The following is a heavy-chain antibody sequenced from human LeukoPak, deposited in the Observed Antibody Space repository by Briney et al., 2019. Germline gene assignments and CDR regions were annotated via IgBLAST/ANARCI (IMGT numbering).Heavy chain of an antibody. J-gene: IGHJ4*02. Sequence: PGGSLRLSCAASGFTFSSYAMSWVRQAPGKGLEWVSAISGNGGRTYYADSVKGRFTISRDNSGNTLFLQMNSLRAEDTAVYYCAKVAQMDTILGKSDNWGQGTLVTVSS. D-gene: IGHD5-24*01. V-gene: IGHV3-23*01. CDR1: GFTFSSYA. CDR2: ISGNGGRT. CDR3: AKVAQMDTILGKSDN.